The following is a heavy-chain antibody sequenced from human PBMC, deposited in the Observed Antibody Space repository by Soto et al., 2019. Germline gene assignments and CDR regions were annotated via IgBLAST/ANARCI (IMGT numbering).Heavy chain of an antibody. CDR3: AKSDIWNNPREAPFDY. CDR1: GFTFSSYG. Sequence: GGSLRLSCAASGFTFSSYGMHWVRQAPGKGLEWVAVISYDGSNKYYADSVKGRFTISRDNSKNTLYLQMNSLRAEDTAVYYCAKSDIWNNPREAPFDYWGQGTLVTVSS. CDR2: ISYDGSNK. D-gene: IGHD1-20*01. J-gene: IGHJ4*02. V-gene: IGHV3-30*18.